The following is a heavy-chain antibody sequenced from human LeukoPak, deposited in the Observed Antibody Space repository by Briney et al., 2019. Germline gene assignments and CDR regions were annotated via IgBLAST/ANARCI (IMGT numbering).Heavy chain of an antibody. CDR3: ARESLQWELPFDY. Sequence: AASVKVSCKASGYTFTGYYMHWVRQAPGQGLEWMGWINPNSGGTNYAQKFQGRVTMTRDTSISTAYMELSRLRSDDTAVYYCARESLQWELPFDYWGQGTLVTVSS. J-gene: IGHJ4*02. D-gene: IGHD1-26*01. CDR2: INPNSGGT. V-gene: IGHV1-2*02. CDR1: GYTFTGYY.